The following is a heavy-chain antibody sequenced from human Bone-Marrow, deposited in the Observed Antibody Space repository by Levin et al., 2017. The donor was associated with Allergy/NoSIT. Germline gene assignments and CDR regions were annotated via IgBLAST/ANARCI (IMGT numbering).Heavy chain of an antibody. CDR3: ARGPRIGNARGWFDP. CDR2: ISLDGNTQ. V-gene: IGHV3-30*03. CDR1: GFTFRNYA. D-gene: IGHD1-14*01. Sequence: GESLKISCAVSGFTFRNYAMHWVRQAPGRGLEWVAFISLDGNTQYYADSVKGRFTVSRDNSNNTLHLQMNSLRVEDTAIYYCARGPRIGNARGWFDPWGQGILVTVSS. J-gene: IGHJ5*02.